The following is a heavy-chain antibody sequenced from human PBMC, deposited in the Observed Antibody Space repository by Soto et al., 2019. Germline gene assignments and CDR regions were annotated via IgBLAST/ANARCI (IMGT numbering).Heavy chain of an antibody. D-gene: IGHD3-22*01. V-gene: IGHV1-2*02. CDR2: INPNSGGT. J-gene: IGHJ4*02. CDR3: ARDFDSSGYYYRGNDY. CDR1: GYTFTGYY. Sequence: ASVKVSCKASGYTFTGYYMHWVRQAPGQGLEWMGWINPNSGGTNYAQKFQGRVTMTRDTSISTAYMELSRLRSDDTAVYYCARDFDSSGYYYRGNDYWGQGTLVTVSS.